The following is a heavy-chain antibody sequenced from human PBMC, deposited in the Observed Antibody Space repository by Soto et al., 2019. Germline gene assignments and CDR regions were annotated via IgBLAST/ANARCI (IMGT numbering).Heavy chain of an antibody. CDR1: GGTFSSYG. V-gene: IGHV1-69*01. CDR2: IIPIFGTA. CDR3: AIDRRAGGLSCIGWYYLAY. D-gene: IGHD6-19*01. Sequence: QVQLVQSGAEVKKPGSSVKVSCKASGGTFSSYGISWVRQAPGQGLEWMGGIIPIFGTANYAQKFQGRVTIAAEESTSTAYMELSSLRSEDAAVYYCAIDRRAGGLSCIGWYYLAYGGQGTLVTVSS. J-gene: IGHJ4*02.